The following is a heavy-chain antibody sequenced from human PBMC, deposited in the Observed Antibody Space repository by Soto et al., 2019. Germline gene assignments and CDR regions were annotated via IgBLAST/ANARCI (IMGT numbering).Heavy chain of an antibody. CDR3: TRDKCSGGSCYSPYYYYMDV. D-gene: IGHD2-15*01. J-gene: IGHJ6*03. V-gene: IGHV3-49*03. CDR1: GFTFGDYA. Sequence: GGSLRLSCTASGFTFGDYAMSWFRQAPGKGLEWVGFIRSKAYGGTTEYAASVKGRFTISRDDSKSIAYLQMNSLKTEDTAVYYCTRDKCSGGSCYSPYYYYMDVWGKGTTVTVSS. CDR2: IRSKAYGGTT.